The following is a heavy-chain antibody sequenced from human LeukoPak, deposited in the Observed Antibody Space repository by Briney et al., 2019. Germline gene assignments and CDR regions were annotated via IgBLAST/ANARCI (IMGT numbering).Heavy chain of an antibody. Sequence: PSETLSLTCAVYGGSFSGYYWSWIRQPPGKGLEWIGEINHSGSTNYNPSLKSRVTISVDTSKNQFSLKLSSVTAADTAVYYCARGYGWYDYWGQGTLVTVSS. CDR2: INHSGST. J-gene: IGHJ4*02. D-gene: IGHD6-19*01. V-gene: IGHV4-34*01. CDR3: ARGYGWYDY. CDR1: GGSFSGYY.